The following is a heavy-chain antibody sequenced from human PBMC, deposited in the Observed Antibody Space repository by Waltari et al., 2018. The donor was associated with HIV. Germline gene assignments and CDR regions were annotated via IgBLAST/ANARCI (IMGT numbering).Heavy chain of an antibody. Sequence: EVQLVESGGDLVQPGRSLRLSCAASGFTFDDYAMHWVRQAPGKGLEWVSGISWRSGNIGYADSVKGRFTISRDNADNSLYLQMNSLRTEDTALYYCAKDTGDYWESFDYWGQGTLVTVSS. J-gene: IGHJ4*02. CDR3: AKDTGDYWESFDY. D-gene: IGHD4-17*01. CDR1: GFTFDDYA. CDR2: ISWRSGNI. V-gene: IGHV3-9*01.